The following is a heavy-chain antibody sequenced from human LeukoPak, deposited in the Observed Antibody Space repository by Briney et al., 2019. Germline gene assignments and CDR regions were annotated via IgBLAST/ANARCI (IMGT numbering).Heavy chain of an antibody. CDR2: ITPNGGSA. D-gene: IGHD3-22*01. CDR1: GYTFPNHH. Sequence: ASVKVSCKASGYTFPNHHIHWVRQAPGQGLEWLGLITPNGGSASYAQRFQGRVTMTRDTSTTTVYMELTSLRSEDTAVYYCARDYYYDSSGYYTYYFDYWGQGTQVTVSS. V-gene: IGHV1-46*01. J-gene: IGHJ4*02. CDR3: ARDYYYDSSGYYTYYFDY.